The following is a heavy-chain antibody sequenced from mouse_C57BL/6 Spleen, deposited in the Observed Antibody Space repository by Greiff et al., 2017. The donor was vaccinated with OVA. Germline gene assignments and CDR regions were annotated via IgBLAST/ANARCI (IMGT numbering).Heavy chain of an antibody. CDR3: ARLWAYAMDY. V-gene: IGHV1-80*01. CDR1: GYAFSSYW. J-gene: IGHJ4*01. CDR2: IYPGDGDT. Sequence: QVQLKESGAELVKPGASVKISCKASGYAFSSYWMNWVKQRPGKGLEWIGQIYPGDGDTNYNGKFKGKATLTADKSSSTAYMQLSSLTSEDSAVYFCARLWAYAMDYWGQGTSVTVSS. D-gene: IGHD1-1*02.